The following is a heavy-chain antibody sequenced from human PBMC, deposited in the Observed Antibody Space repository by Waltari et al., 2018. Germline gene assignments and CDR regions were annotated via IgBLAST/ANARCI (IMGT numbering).Heavy chain of an antibody. CDR1: GFTFGSYA. D-gene: IGHD6-13*01. CDR2: ISGSGGST. V-gene: IGHV3-23*01. J-gene: IGHJ5*02. CDR3: AKDRTATTGYSSSWNWCDP. Sequence: EVQLLESGGGLVQPGGSLRLSCAASGFTFGSYAMSWVRQSPGKGLEWVSAISGSGGSTYYADSVKGRFTISRDKSKNTLYLQMNSRRAEDTAVYYCAKDRTATTGYSSSWNWCDPWGQGTLVTVSS.